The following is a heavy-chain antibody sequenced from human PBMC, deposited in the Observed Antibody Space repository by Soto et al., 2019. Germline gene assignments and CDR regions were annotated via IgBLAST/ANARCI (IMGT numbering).Heavy chain of an antibody. CDR3: ARDNDSSGYYAYYYYGMDV. Sequence: SVKVSCKASGGTFSSYAISWVRQAPGQGLEWMGGIIPIFGTANYAQKFQGRVTITADESTSTAYMELSSLRSEDTAVYYCARDNDSSGYYAYYYYGMDVWGQGTTVTVSS. CDR2: IIPIFGTA. V-gene: IGHV1-69*13. CDR1: GGTFSSYA. J-gene: IGHJ6*02. D-gene: IGHD3-22*01.